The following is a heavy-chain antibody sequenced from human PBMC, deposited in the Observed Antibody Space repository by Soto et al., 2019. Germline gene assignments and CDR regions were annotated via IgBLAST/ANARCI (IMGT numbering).Heavy chain of an antibody. J-gene: IGHJ6*02. D-gene: IGHD3-10*01. V-gene: IGHV3-48*02. CDR3: ARAVTWGLDV. CDR1: GFTFSLYS. Sequence: EVQLVESGGGLVQPGGSLRLSCAASGFTFSLYSMSWVRQAPGKGLEWVSYISRSSTGIHYADSVKGRLTISRDDAKNSMRLQMNRLRDGGTAVYYCARAVTWGLDVWGQGTTVSISS. CDR2: ISRSSTGI.